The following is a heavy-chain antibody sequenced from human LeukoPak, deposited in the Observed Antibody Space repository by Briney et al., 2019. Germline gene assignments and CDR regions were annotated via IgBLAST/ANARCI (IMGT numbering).Heavy chain of an antibody. CDR2: INHSGST. CDR1: GGSFSGYY. D-gene: IGHD3-3*01. V-gene: IGHV4-34*01. J-gene: IGHJ5*02. Sequence: NPSETLSLTCAAYGGSFSGYYWSWIRQPPGKGMEWIGEINHSGSTNYNQSLKSRVTISVDTSKNQFSLKLSSVTAADTAVYYCARGCRYYDFWSGYYNWFDPWGQGTLVTVSS. CDR3: ARGCRYYDFWSGYYNWFDP.